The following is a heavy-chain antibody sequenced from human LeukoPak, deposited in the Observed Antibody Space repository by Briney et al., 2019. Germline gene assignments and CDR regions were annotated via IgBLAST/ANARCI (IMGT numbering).Heavy chain of an antibody. CDR1: GFTFSSYW. CDR3: ARDGCSGGSCYGAYYYYYYMDV. CDR2: INSDGSST. V-gene: IGHV3-74*01. J-gene: IGHJ6*03. Sequence: GGSLRLSCAASGFTFSSYWMHWVRQAPGKGLVWVSRINSDGSSTSYADSVKGRFTISRDNAKNTLYLQMNSLRAEDTAVYYCARDGCSGGSCYGAYYYYYYMDVWGKGTTVTISS. D-gene: IGHD2-15*01.